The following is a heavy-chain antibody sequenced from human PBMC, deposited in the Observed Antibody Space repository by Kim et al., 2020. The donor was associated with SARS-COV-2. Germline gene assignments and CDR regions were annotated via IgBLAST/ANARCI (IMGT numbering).Heavy chain of an antibody. Sequence: SQTLSLTCAISGDSVSSNSAAWNWIRQSPSRGLEWLGRTYYRSKWYNDYAVSVKSRITINPHTSKNQFSLQLNSVTPEDTAVYYCAREGYYYDSSGYYYGSFYYFDYWAREPWSPSPQ. D-gene: IGHD3-22*01. CDR3: AREGYYYDSSGYYYGSFYYFDY. V-gene: IGHV6-1*01. J-gene: IGHJ4*02. CDR1: GDSVSSNSAA. CDR2: TYYRSKWYN.